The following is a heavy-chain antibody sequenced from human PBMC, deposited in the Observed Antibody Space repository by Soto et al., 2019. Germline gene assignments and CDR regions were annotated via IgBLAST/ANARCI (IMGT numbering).Heavy chain of an antibody. V-gene: IGHV3-30*18. CDR1: GFNFRRYG. CDR2: ISYDGENK. D-gene: IGHD3-3*01. CDR3: AKEDVFAIFGEAMGAYLDS. J-gene: IGHJ4*02. Sequence: QVKLAESGGGVVQPGRSLRLSCAASGFNFRRYGMHWVRQAPGKGLEGVAVISYDGENKYYADSVKGRFTISRDNSKNTLFLQMNSLRVEDTAVYYCAKEDVFAIFGEAMGAYLDSWGQGVLVTVSS.